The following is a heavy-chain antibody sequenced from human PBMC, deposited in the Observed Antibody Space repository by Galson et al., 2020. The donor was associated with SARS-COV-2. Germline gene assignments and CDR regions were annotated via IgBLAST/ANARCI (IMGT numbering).Heavy chain of an antibody. Sequence: GESLKISCAASGFSFSSYAMSWVRQAPGKGLEWVSGVSGSGPSTHYADSVKGRFTISRDNSKNTLYLQMDSLRAEDTAVYYCTKDYGGSGSFEGAFDYWGQGTLVTVSS. D-gene: IGHD3-10*01. CDR3: TKDYGGSGSFEGAFDY. J-gene: IGHJ4*02. CDR2: VSGSGPST. V-gene: IGHV3-23*01. CDR1: GFSFSSYA.